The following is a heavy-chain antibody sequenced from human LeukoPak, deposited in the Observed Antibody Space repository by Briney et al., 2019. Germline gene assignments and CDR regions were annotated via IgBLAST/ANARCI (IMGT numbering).Heavy chain of an antibody. V-gene: IGHV1-8*03. CDR1: GYTFTSDD. J-gene: IGHJ4*02. D-gene: IGHD2-2*01. CDR2: MNPNSGNT. Sequence: ASVKVSCKASGYTFTSDDINWVRQATGQGLEWMGWMNPNSGNTGYAQKFQGRVTITRNTSISTAYMELSSLRSEDTAVYYCARGLLPAAQDYWGQGTLVTVSS. CDR3: ARGLLPAAQDY.